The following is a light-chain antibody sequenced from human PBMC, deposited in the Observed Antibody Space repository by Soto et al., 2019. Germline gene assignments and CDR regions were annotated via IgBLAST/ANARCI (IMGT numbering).Light chain of an antibody. J-gene: IGLJ1*01. CDR2: RNN. V-gene: IGLV1-47*01. CDR1: SSNIGSNY. CDR3: AAWDDSLSGYV. Sequence: VLTQAPSGSGIPGQRGSISCSRSSSNIGSNYVYWYQQLPGTAPKLLIYRNNQRPSGVPDRFSGSKSGTSASLAISGLRSEDEADYYCAAWDDSLSGYVFGTGTKVTVL.